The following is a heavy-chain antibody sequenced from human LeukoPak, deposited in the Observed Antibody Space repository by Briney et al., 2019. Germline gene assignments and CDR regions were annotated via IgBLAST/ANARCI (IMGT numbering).Heavy chain of an antibody. D-gene: IGHD1-1*01. CDR1: GFTFSSYW. V-gene: IGHV3-74*01. Sequence: PGGSLRLSCAASGFTFSSYWMHWVRQAPEKGLVWVSRIDSDGRITTYADSVKGRFIISRDNAKNTLYLQMNTVRDEDTAVYYCARDYNWNPPDYWGQGTLVTVSS. CDR2: IDSDGRIT. J-gene: IGHJ4*02. CDR3: ARDYNWNPPDY.